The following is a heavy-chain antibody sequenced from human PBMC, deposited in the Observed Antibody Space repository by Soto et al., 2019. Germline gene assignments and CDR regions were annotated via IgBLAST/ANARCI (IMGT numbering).Heavy chain of an antibody. CDR1: GLTFSSHG. V-gene: IGHV3-48*02. Sequence: PGGSLRLSCAASGLTFSSHGLNWVRQAPGKGLEWASYISGRGDTIYYADSVKGRFTISRDNAKNSLYLQINSLRDEDTGVYYCARVRGTYQYAMDVWGEGTTVTVAS. D-gene: IGHD3-16*01. CDR2: ISGRGDTI. CDR3: ARVRGTYQYAMDV. J-gene: IGHJ6*04.